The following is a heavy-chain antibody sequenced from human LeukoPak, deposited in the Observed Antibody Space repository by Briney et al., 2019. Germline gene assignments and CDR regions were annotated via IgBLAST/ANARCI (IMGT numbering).Heavy chain of an antibody. V-gene: IGHV3-21*01. Sequence: GGSLRLSCAASGFTFSSYSMNWVRQAPGKGLEWVSSISSSSSYIYYADSVKGRFTISRDNAKNSLYLQMNSLRAEDTAVYYCARLYSGKRPPDYWGQGTLVTVSS. CDR1: GFTFSSYS. CDR2: ISSSSSYI. D-gene: IGHD2-21*01. J-gene: IGHJ4*02. CDR3: ARLYSGKRPPDY.